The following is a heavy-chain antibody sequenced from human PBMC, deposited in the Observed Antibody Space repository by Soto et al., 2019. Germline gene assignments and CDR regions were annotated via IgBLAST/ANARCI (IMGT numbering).Heavy chain of an antibody. CDR3: ARSIGFGESYFYGMDV. V-gene: IGHV1-2*02. Sequence: AAVTVSCTASGYTFTGYYMQWVRQAPGQDPEWMGFINPNSGGTNYAQKFQGRVTMTRDTSISTVYMELSRLSFDDTADFYCARSIGFGESYFYGMDVWGQGATVTSP. J-gene: IGHJ6*02. CDR1: GYTFTGYY. CDR2: INPNSGGT. D-gene: IGHD3-10*01.